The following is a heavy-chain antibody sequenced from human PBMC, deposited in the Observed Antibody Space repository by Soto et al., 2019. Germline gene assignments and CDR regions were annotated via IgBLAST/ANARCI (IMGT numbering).Heavy chain of an antibody. CDR2: ISAYSGNT. D-gene: IGHD1-26*01. J-gene: IGHJ4*02. Sequence: GAAGKASSEESFCTISKSGISWAGQAPGQGLEWMGWISAYSGNTNYAQKLQGRVTMTTDTSTSTAYMELRSLRSDDTAVYYCARDPSGSYPYWGQGTQVTVSS. CDR1: FCTISKSG. V-gene: IGHV1-18*01. CDR3: ARDPSGSYPY.